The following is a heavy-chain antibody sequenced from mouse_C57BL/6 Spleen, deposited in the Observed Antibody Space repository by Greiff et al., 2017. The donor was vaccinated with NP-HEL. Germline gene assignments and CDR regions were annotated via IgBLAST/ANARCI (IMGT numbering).Heavy chain of an antibody. J-gene: IGHJ4*01. CDR1: GYTFTSYW. CDR3: ARIGYYNDAMDY. CDR2: IFPSDSDT. D-gene: IGHD2-12*01. Sequence: VQLQQPGAELVRPGPSVKLSCKASGYTFTSYWMHWVKQRPIQGLEWIGNIFPSDSDTHYNQKFKDKATFTVDKSSSTAYMQLSILTSEDSAVDYCARIGYYNDAMDYWGQGTSVTVSS. V-gene: IGHV1-52*01.